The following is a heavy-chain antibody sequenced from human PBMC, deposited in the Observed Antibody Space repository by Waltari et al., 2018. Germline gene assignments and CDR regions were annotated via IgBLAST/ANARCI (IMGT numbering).Heavy chain of an antibody. CDR3: ATSYYDILTGYSTPWY. J-gene: IGHJ4*02. Sequence: EVQLVESGGGLVQPGGSLRLSCAASGFTFNIYAMSWVRQAPGKGMGWVSAISGSGGSTYYAASVKGRFTISIDNSKNTRYLQMNSLRAEDTAVYYCATSYYDILTGYSTPWYWGQGPLVTVSS. CDR1: GFTFNIYA. D-gene: IGHD3-9*01. CDR2: ISGSGGST. V-gene: IGHV3-23*04.